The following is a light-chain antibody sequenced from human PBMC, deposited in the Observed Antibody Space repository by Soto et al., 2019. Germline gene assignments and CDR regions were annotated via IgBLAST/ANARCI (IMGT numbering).Light chain of an antibody. J-gene: IGLJ1*01. V-gene: IGLV2-8*01. CDR2: EVV. Sequence: QSALTQPTSASLSPGQSVTISCTGTKSDIGVYDFVSWYQHHPGKAPRLIIYEVVQRPSGVPDRFSGSKSGNTASLTVSGLQAADEADYFCKSYAGSNTYVFGSGTKVTV. CDR1: KSDIGVYDF. CDR3: KSYAGSNTYV.